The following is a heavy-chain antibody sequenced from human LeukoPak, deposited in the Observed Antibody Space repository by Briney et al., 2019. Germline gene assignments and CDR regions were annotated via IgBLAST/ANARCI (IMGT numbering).Heavy chain of an antibody. CDR1: GDSIINYY. J-gene: IGHJ4*02. CDR3: ARHRGSGSPYFDY. Sequence: PSETLSLTCTVSGDSIINYYWSWIRQSPGKGLEWIGYIYYSGSTKYNPSLKSRVTISVDTSENQFSLKLSSVTAADTAVYYCARHRGSGSPYFDYWGQGTLVTVSS. V-gene: IGHV4-59*08. CDR2: IYYSGST. D-gene: IGHD3-10*01.